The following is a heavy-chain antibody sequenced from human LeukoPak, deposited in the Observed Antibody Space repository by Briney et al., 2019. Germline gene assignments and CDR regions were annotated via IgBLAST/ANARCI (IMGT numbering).Heavy chain of an antibody. CDR1: GYSFTSYW. D-gene: IGHD3-10*01. J-gene: IGHJ6*03. CDR3: ARRGGSGAGDNYYYYMDV. Sequence: GESLKISCKGSGYSFTSYWIGWVRQMPGKGLEWMGIIYPGDSDTRYSPSFQGQVTISADKSISTAYLQWSSLKASDTAMYYCARRGGSGAGDNYYYYMDVWGKGTTVTASS. CDR2: IYPGDSDT. V-gene: IGHV5-51*01.